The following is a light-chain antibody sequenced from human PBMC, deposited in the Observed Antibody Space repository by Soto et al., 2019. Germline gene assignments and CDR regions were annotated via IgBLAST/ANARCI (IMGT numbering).Light chain of an antibody. CDR2: GAS. V-gene: IGKV3-15*01. CDR3: QQYNNWLIT. Sequence: EIVMTQSPATLSVSPGERATLSCRASQSVSSNLAWYQQKPGQAPRLLIYGASTRATGIPARFSGSGSGTEFILTISSLQSEDFADYYCQQYNNWLITFGQGRRLEIK. J-gene: IGKJ5*01. CDR1: QSVSSN.